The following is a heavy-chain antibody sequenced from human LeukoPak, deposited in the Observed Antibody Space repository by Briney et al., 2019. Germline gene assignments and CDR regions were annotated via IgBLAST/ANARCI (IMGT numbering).Heavy chain of an antibody. Sequence: GGSLRLSCAASGFTFSSYGMHWVRQAPGKGLEWVAVIWYDGSNKYYADSVKGRFTISRDNSKNTLYLQMNSLRAEDTAVYYCARDLTYYDILTGYPYWGQGTLVTVSS. J-gene: IGHJ4*02. CDR2: IWYDGSNK. CDR3: ARDLTYYDILTGYPY. D-gene: IGHD3-9*01. V-gene: IGHV3-33*01. CDR1: GFTFSSYG.